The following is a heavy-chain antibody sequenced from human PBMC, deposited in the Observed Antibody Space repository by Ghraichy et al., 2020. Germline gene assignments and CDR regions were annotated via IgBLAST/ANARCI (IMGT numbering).Heavy chain of an antibody. CDR3: AKWARSGYSGYDSHFFDY. CDR2: ISGSGGST. CDR1: GFTFSSYA. J-gene: IGHJ4*02. Sequence: GGSLRLSCAASGFTFSSYAMSWVRQAPGKGLEWVSAISGSGGSTYYADSVKGRFTISRDNPKNTLYLQMNSLRAEDTAVYYCAKWARSGYSGYDSHFFDYWGQGTLVTVSS. V-gene: IGHV3-23*01. D-gene: IGHD5-12*01.